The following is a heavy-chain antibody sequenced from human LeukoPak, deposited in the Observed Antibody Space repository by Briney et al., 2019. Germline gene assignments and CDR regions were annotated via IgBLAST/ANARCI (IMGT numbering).Heavy chain of an antibody. V-gene: IGHV4-38-2*02. J-gene: IGHJ4*02. CDR1: SYSIRSDYY. CDR2: IIHSGIT. Sequence: SETLSLTCTVSSYSIRSDYYWGWIRQTPGKGLEWIASIIHSGITYYNPSLKSRVTISVDMSKNQFSLKLTSVTAADTAVYYCGRDRPSGYYDYWGQGILVTVSS. CDR3: GRDRPSGYYDY. D-gene: IGHD3-22*01.